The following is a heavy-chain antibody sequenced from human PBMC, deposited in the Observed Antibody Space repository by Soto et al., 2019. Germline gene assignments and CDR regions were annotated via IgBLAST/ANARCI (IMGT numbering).Heavy chain of an antibody. CDR3: GRNKDGYNSLGY. CDR2: IFSNDEK. J-gene: IGHJ4*02. D-gene: IGHD5-12*01. V-gene: IGHV2-26*01. Sequence: QVTLKESGPVLVKPTETLTLTCTVSGISLSNARMGVSWIRQPPGKALEWLAHIFSNDEKSYSTSLKSRLIIFKDPSKSQVVLTMTNMDPVDTGTYYCGRNKDGYNSLGYWGQGTLVTVSS. CDR1: GISLSNARMG.